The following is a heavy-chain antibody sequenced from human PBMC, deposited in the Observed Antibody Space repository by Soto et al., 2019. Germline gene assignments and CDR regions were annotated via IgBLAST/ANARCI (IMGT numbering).Heavy chain of an antibody. CDR1: GGSMRGYS. Sequence: TSETLSLTCKVSGGSMRGYSWSWIRQTPGEGLEWIGCVSHSGRTDYSPSLKNRVTISLDMSKNHFALHVNSVDPADTAVYYCARVAMENYHDMWSGSTSSALDVWGQGTTVTVSS. D-gene: IGHD3-3*01. CDR2: VSHSGRT. V-gene: IGHV4-59*13. CDR3: ARVAMENYHDMWSGSTSSALDV. J-gene: IGHJ6*02.